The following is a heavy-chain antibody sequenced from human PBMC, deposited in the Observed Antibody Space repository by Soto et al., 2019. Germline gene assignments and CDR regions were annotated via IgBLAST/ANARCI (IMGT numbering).Heavy chain of an antibody. J-gene: IGHJ6*02. V-gene: IGHV4-34*01. CDR2: IYHSGST. CDR3: ARVFNYYGSGTRYYGMDV. Sequence: SETLSLTCAVHGGSFSGYCWDWIRQPPGKGLEWIGEIYHSGSTNYNPSLKSRVTISVDKSKNQFSLKLSSVTAADTAVYYCARVFNYYGSGTRYYGMDVWGQGTKVTVSS. D-gene: IGHD3-10*01. CDR1: GGSFSGYC.